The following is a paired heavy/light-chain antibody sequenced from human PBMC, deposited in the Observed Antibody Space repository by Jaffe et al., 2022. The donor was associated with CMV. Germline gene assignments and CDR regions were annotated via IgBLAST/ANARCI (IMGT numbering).Light chain of an antibody. CDR1: SSNIGSNT. CDR2: SNN. CDR3: AAWDDSLNGPWV. Sequence: QSVLTQPPSASGTPGQRVTISCSGSSSNIGSNTVNWYQQLPGTAPKLLIYSNNQRPSGVPDRFSGSKSGTSASLAISGLQSEDEADYYCAAWDDSLNGPWVFGGGTKLTVL. V-gene: IGLV1-44*01. J-gene: IGLJ3*02.
Heavy chain of an antibody. D-gene: IGHD3-10*01. CDR3: ARDPSYYGSGRGYYYYYGMDV. Sequence: QVQLQESGPGLVKPSETLSLTCTVSGGSISSYYWSWIRQPPGKGLEWIGYIYYSGSTNYNPSLKSRVTISVDTSKNQFSLKLSSVTAADTAVYYCARDPSYYGSGRGYYYYYGMDVWGQGTTVTVSS. V-gene: IGHV4-59*01. CDR1: GGSISSYY. CDR2: IYYSGST. J-gene: IGHJ6*02.